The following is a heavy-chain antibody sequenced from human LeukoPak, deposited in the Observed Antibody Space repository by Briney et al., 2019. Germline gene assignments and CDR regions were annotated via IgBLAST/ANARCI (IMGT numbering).Heavy chain of an antibody. CDR1: GFTFSSYW. J-gene: IGHJ4*02. V-gene: IGHV3-7*01. CDR2: IKQDGSEK. D-gene: IGHD5-18*01. CDR3: AVLDTAMGTSIDH. Sequence: GGSLRLSCAASGFTFSSYWMSWVRQAPGKGLEWVANIKQDGSEKYYVDSVKGRFTISRDNAKNSLYLQMNSLRAEDTAVYYCAVLDTAMGTSIDHWGQGTLVTVSS.